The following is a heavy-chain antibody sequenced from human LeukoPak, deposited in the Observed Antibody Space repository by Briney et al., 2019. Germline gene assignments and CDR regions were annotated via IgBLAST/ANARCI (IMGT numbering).Heavy chain of an antibody. CDR3: ARVHYDFWSGYSDY. Sequence: GGSLRLSCAASGFTFSSYAMSWVRQAPGKGLEWVSAISGSGGSTYYADSAKGRFTISRDNSKNTLYLQMNSLRAEDTAVYYCARVHYDFWSGYSDYWGQGTLVTVSS. V-gene: IGHV3-23*01. CDR2: ISGSGGST. J-gene: IGHJ4*02. CDR1: GFTFSSYA. D-gene: IGHD3-3*01.